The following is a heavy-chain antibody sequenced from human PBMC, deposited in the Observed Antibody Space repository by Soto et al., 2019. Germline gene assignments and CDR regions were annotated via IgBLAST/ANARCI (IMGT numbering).Heavy chain of an antibody. J-gene: IGHJ5*02. D-gene: IGHD3-3*01. V-gene: IGHV1-46*03. CDR3: ARPYYDFWSGYSPSYNWFDP. CDR2: INPSGGST. Sequence: VASVKVSCKASGYTFTSYYMHWVRQAPGQGLEWMGIINPSGGSTSYAQRFQGRVTMTRDTSTNTVYMELSSLRSEDTAVYYCARPYYDFWSGYSPSYNWFDPWGQGTLVTVSS. CDR1: GYTFTSYY.